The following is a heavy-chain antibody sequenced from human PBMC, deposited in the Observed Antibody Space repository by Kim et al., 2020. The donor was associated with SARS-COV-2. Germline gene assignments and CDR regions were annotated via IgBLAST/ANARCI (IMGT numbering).Heavy chain of an antibody. D-gene: IGHD1-20*01. CDR3: ARVGDNWNDQGGESDWFDP. J-gene: IGHJ5*02. V-gene: IGHV4-31*03. CDR2: IYYSGST. Sequence: SETLSLTCTVSGGSISSGGYYWSWIRQHPGKGLEWIGYIYYSGSTYYNPSLKSRVTISVDTSKNQFSLKLSSVTAADTAVYYCARVGDNWNDQGGESDWFDPWGQGTLVTVSS. CDR1: GGSISSGGYY.